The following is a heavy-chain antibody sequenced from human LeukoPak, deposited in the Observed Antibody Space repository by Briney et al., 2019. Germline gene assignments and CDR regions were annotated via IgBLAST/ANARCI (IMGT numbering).Heavy chain of an antibody. J-gene: IGHJ4*02. CDR2: ISYDGSDK. V-gene: IGHV3-30*04. CDR3: ARAVYRSGGYYFDY. Sequence: GGSLRLSCAASGFTFSSYAMEWVRQAPGKGLEWVAVISYDGSDKNYADSVKGRFTISRDNSMDTLYLQMNSLGAEDTAVYYCARAVYRSGGYYFDYWGQGILVTVSS. CDR1: GFTFSSYA. D-gene: IGHD6-19*01.